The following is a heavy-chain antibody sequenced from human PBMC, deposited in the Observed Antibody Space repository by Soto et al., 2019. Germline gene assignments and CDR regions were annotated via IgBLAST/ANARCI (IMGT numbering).Heavy chain of an antibody. D-gene: IGHD5-18*01. J-gene: IGHJ4*02. CDR3: AREFYGHYTYGPGDY. V-gene: IGHV3-7*01. Sequence: EAQLVESGGGLVQPGGSLRLSCEASGFMFGVYWMSWVRQAPGKGLEWVANINDDGSERNYVDSVKGRFTISRDTPNNLLFLQMNSLRDEDTAVYYCAREFYGHYTYGPGDYWGQGTLVAVSS. CDR1: GFMFGVYW. CDR2: INDDGSER.